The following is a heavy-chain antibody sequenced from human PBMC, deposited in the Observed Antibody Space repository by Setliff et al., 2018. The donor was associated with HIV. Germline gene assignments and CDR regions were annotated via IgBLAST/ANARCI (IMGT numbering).Heavy chain of an antibody. CDR2: VDPEDGET. J-gene: IGHJ4*02. Sequence: VQVSCKASGYTFTNYFMHWVRQAPGEGLEWVGRVDPEDGETRYAMKFQGSVTISADTSTDTTYLSLTSLRSQDTAVYYCATVRIVGATEFDYWVQGTVVTVSS. D-gene: IGHD1-26*01. V-gene: IGHV1-69-2*01. CDR1: GYTFTNYF. CDR3: ATVRIVGATEFDY.